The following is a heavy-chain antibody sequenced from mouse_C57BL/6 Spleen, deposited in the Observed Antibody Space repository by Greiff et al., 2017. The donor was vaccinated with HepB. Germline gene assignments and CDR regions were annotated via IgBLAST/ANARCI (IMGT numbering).Heavy chain of an antibody. V-gene: IGHV5-9-1*02. Sequence: EVMLVESGEGLVKPGGSLKLSCAASGFTFSSYAMSWVRQTPEKRLEWVAYISSGGDYIYYADTVKGRFTISRDNARNTLYLQMSSLKSEDTAMYYWTSGGDTTVVARDYYAMDYWGQGTSVTVSS. J-gene: IGHJ4*01. CDR3: TSGGDTTVVARDYYAMDY. CDR1: GFTFSSYA. CDR2: ISSGGDYI. D-gene: IGHD1-1*01.